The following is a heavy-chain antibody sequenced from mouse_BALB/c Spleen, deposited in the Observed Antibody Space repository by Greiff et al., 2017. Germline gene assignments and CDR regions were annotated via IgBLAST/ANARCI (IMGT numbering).Heavy chain of an antibody. D-gene: IGHD2-14*01. CDR1: GFNIKDYY. Sequence: VQLQQSGAELVRSGASVKLSCTASGFNIKDYYMHWVKQRPEQGLEWIGWIDPENGDTEYAPKFQGKATMTADTSSNTAYLQLSSLTSEDTAVYYCNALRPTIGLLFAYWGQGTLVTVSA. J-gene: IGHJ3*01. CDR3: NALRPTIGLLFAY. CDR2: IDPENGDT. V-gene: IGHV14-4*02.